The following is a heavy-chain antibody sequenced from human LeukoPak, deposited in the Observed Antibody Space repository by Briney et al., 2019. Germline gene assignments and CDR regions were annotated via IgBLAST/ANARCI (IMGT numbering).Heavy chain of an antibody. CDR3: AKDAYSSGYYNYFDH. J-gene: IGHJ4*02. D-gene: IGHD3-22*01. V-gene: IGHV3-23*01. CDR2: ISGSGDDT. CDR1: GFTFSTFA. Sequence: GGSLRLSCAASGFTFSTFAMSWVRQAPGKGLEWISAISGSGDDTYYADSVKGQFTISRDNSKNTLYLQMNSLRAEDTAVYYCAKDAYSSGYYNYFDHWGQGTLVTVSS.